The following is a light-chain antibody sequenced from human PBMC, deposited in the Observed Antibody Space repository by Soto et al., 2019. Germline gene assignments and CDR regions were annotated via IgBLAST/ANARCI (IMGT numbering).Light chain of an antibody. Sequence: QSVLTQPASVSGSPGQSITISCTGTSSDVGGYNYVSWYQQHPGKAPKLMIFDVSDRPSGVSSRFSASKSGNTASLTISGLQAEDEADYYCCSYTSSSTPWVFGTGTQLTVL. CDR3: CSYTSSSTPWV. CDR1: SSDVGGYNY. J-gene: IGLJ1*01. CDR2: DVS. V-gene: IGLV2-14*03.